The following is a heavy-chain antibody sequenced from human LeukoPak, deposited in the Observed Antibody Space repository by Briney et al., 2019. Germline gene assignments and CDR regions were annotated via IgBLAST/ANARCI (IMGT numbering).Heavy chain of an antibody. J-gene: IGHJ4*02. CDR3: ARADYGDYGVDY. D-gene: IGHD4-17*01. Sequence: GGSLRLSCAASGFAFSSYNLNWFRQAPGKGLEWVSSITSDAYIYYADSLKGRFSISRDNAKNSVYLQMISLRAEDTAIYYCARADYGDYGVDYWGQGTLVTVSS. V-gene: IGHV3-21*01. CDR2: ITSDAYI. CDR1: GFAFSSYN.